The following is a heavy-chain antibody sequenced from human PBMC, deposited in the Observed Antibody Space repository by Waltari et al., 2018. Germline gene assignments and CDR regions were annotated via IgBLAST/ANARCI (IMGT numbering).Heavy chain of an antibody. CDR3: ARGAIKPQSFYMDV. J-gene: IGHJ6*03. CDR2: TSYYGDIH. V-gene: IGHV3-30*15. Sequence: QVHLVESGGGVVQPGRSLTLSCAASGFTFSSYPMHWVRQAPGKGLEWVAFTSYYGDIHDYAEFVEGLFTISRDNGLNTVHLHMSRLRVKDTAVYFCARGAIKPQSFYMDVWGKGTMVTVS. D-gene: IGHD3-3*01. CDR1: GFTFSSYP.